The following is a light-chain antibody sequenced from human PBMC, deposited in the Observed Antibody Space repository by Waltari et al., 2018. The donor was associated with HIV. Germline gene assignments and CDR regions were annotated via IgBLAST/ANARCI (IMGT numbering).Light chain of an antibody. CDR2: DVP. J-gene: IGLJ2*01. CDR3: VSYTEKDTFLL. V-gene: IGLV2-8*01. CDR1: STDIGTYNF. Sequence: QSALTQPPSASGSPRPSVAISCTGSSTDIGTYNFVSWYQHPPGKSPKLLINDVPRRPPGIPDRFSGTKSGYTASLTVSDLQVEDEADYYCVSYTEKDTFLLFGGGTKLAV.